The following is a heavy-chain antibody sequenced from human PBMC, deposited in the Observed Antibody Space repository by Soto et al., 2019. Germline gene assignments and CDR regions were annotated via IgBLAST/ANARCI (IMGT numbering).Heavy chain of an antibody. D-gene: IGHD2-15*01. CDR3: AIVYCSGGSCYSYYYYGMDV. Sequence: PSETLSVTCAVYGGSFSGYYWSWIRQPPGKGLEWIGEINHSGSTNYNPSLKSRVTISVDTSKNQFSLKLSSVTAADTAVYYCAIVYCSGGSCYSYYYYGMDVWGQMSTFTFS. J-gene: IGHJ6*02. CDR1: GGSFSGYY. V-gene: IGHV4-34*01. CDR2: INHSGST.